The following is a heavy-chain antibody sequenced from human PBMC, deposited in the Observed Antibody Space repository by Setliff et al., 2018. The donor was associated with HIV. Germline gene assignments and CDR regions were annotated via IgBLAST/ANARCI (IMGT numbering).Heavy chain of an antibody. Sequence: SETLSLTCTVSGGSISSHYWSWIRQPPGKGLEWIGYIYYSGSTNYNPSLKSRVTTSVDTSKNQFTLKLGSVTAADTAMYYCARATYYYDSSGYYYKSYYFDYWGQGTLVTVSS. V-gene: IGHV4-59*08. CDR3: ARATYYYDSSGYYYKSYYFDY. D-gene: IGHD3-22*01. CDR1: GGSISSHY. J-gene: IGHJ4*02. CDR2: IYYSGST.